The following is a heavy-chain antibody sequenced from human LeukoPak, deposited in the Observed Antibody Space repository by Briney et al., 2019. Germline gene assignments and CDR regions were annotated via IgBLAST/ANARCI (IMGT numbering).Heavy chain of an antibody. CDR2: IRYDGSSK. D-gene: IGHD2-21*02. V-gene: IGHV3-30*02. J-gene: IGHJ6*03. Sequence: GGSLRLSCAASGFTFSFYGMNWVRQAPGKGLEWVAFIRYDGSSKYYADSVKGRFTISRDNSKNTLYLQMNSLRAADTAVYYCATTYCDGDCYGGDYYYMDVWGKGTTVTISS. CDR1: GFTFSFYG. CDR3: ATTYCDGDCYGGDYYYMDV.